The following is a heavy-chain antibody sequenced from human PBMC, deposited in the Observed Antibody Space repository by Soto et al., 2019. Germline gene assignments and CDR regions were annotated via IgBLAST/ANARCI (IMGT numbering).Heavy chain of an antibody. J-gene: IGHJ4*02. V-gene: IGHV1-18*01. CDR1: GYTFRHYG. D-gene: IGHD3-22*01. CDR3: ARRHYEPSSYYSVYVDF. CDR2: ISSHNGNT. Sequence: QVPLVQSGAEVKKPGASVKVSCKSSGYTFRHYGVTWVRQAPRQGLEWMGYISSHNGNTDYAQKHQLRVTMTTDTSTRTAYMELRILRTDATAVYYCARRHYEPSSYYSVYVDFGGQGTRVTSSS.